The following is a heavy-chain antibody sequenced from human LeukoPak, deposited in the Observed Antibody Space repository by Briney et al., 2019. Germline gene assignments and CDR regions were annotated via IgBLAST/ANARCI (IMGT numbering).Heavy chain of an antibody. CDR1: GFTFSSYW. J-gene: IGHJ4*02. D-gene: IGHD3-22*01. CDR2: IHSDGSST. V-gene: IGHV3-74*01. CDR3: ARSGWPYYFDY. Sequence: GGSLRLSCAASGFTFSSYWMHWVRQAPGKGLVWVSRIHSDGSSTSYAGSVRGRFTISRDDAKSTLYLQMNSLRAEDTAVYYCARSGWPYYFDYWGQGTLVTVSS.